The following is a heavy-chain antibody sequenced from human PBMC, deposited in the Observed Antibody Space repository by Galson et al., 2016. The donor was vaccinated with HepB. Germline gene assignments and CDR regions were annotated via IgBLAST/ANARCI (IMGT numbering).Heavy chain of an antibody. CDR3: AKEGESDLSRYSFDY. Sequence: SLRLSCAASGFTFSDYGLQWVRQAPGKGLEWVALILSDGSHKHYRDSVKGRFTISRDNSKNTVYLQMNSLRAEDTAVYYCAKEGESDLSRYSFDYWGQGTLVTVSS. CDR1: GFTFSDYG. V-gene: IGHV3-30*18. CDR2: ILSDGSHK. J-gene: IGHJ4*02. D-gene: IGHD5/OR15-5a*01.